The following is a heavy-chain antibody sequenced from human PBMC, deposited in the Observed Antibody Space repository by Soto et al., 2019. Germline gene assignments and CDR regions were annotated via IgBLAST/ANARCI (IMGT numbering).Heavy chain of an antibody. D-gene: IGHD3-10*01. V-gene: IGHV3-7*04. Sequence: EVQLVESGGGLVQPEGSLRLSCVASGFTFSSYWMSWVRQAPGKGLEWVANIKQDGSEKYYVDSVKGRFTISRDNAKNSLYLQINSLRAEDTAVYYCARGFLAYSYGSGSQDHWFQGTLVTVSS. J-gene: IGHJ4*02. CDR1: GFTFSSYW. CDR2: IKQDGSEK. CDR3: ARGFLAYSYGSGSQDH.